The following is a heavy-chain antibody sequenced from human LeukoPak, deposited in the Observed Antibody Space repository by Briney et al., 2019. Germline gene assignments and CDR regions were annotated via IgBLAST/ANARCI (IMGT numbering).Heavy chain of an antibody. Sequence: SETLSLTCTVSGGSVSSGSYYWNWIRQPPGKGLEWIGYIYYSGSTNYNPSLNNRVTISLDTSKNQFSLKLSSVTAADTAVFYCARGYSSIRGWFDPWGQGTPVTVSS. CDR2: IYYSGST. CDR1: GGSVSSGSYY. V-gene: IGHV4-61*01. J-gene: IGHJ5*02. CDR3: ARGYSSIRGWFDP. D-gene: IGHD6-13*01.